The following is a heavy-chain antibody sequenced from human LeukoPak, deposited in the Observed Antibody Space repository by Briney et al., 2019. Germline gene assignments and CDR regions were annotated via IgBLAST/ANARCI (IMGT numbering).Heavy chain of an antibody. D-gene: IGHD6-13*01. CDR2: INQDGSEK. CDR3: ARDGFVGAADS. Sequence: GGSLRLSCAASEFTFSGYWMNWVRQAPGKGPEWVANINQDGSEKHYVDSVKDRFTISRDNAKNSLFLQMNSLRVEDTAVFYCARDGFVGAADSWGQGTLVTVSS. J-gene: IGHJ4*02. V-gene: IGHV3-7*01. CDR1: EFTFSGYW.